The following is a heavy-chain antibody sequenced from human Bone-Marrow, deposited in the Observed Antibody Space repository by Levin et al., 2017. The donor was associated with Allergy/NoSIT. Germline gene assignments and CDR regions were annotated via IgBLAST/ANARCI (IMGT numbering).Heavy chain of an antibody. V-gene: IGHV5-51*01. J-gene: IGHJ2*01. D-gene: IGHD5-24*01. CDR1: GFTFTTYW. Sequence: GESLKISCKGSGFTFTTYWIAWVRQMPGKGLEWMGVIYPGDSDTRYSPSFQGQVTISADTSISTAYLQWSSLKASDTAMYYCAREEIELWFFDLWGRGTMVAVSS. CDR3: AREEIELWFFDL. CDR2: IYPGDSDT.